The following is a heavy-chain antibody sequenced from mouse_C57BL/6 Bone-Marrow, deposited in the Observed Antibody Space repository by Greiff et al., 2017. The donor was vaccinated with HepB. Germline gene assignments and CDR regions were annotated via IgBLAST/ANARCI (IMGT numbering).Heavy chain of an antibody. CDR1: GYTFTDYY. CDR2: INPNNGGT. CDR3: ARWLLQGAWFAY. V-gene: IGHV1-26*01. D-gene: IGHD2-3*01. J-gene: IGHJ3*01. Sequence: EVQLQQSGPELVKPGASVKISCKASGYTFTDYYMNWVKQSHGKSLEWIGDINPNNGGTSYNQKFKGKATLTVDKSSSTAYMELRSLTSEDSAVYYCARWLLQGAWFAYWGQGTLVTVSA.